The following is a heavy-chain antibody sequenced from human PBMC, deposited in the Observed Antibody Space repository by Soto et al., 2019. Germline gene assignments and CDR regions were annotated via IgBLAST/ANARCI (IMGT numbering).Heavy chain of an antibody. CDR3: AKDRLRAVVVVSGTFGS. Sequence: EVQLLESGGGLVPPGGSLRVTCETSGFTFSAHAMGWVRQAPGKRLEWVSAISGDGDSTSYADSVKGRMTISRDNSKNTLDLHMSSLTADETAISYCAKDRLRAVVVVSGTFGSWGQGALVSVSS. CDR1: GFTFSAHA. D-gene: IGHD2-21*01. CDR2: ISGDGDST. V-gene: IGHV3-23*01. J-gene: IGHJ4*02.